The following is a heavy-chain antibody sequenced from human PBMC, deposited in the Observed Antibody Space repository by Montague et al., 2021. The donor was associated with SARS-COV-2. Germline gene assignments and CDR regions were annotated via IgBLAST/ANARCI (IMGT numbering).Heavy chain of an antibody. V-gene: IGHV4-34*01. Sequence: SETLSLTCAVYGGSLSGYYWSWIRQPPGEGLEWIAEISHSGSTNYNPSLKSRVTISVDTSKNQFSLKLSSATAADTAVYYCVRVPYRLLFVPRYYGMDVWGQGTTVTVSS. CDR3: VRVPYRLLFVPRYYGMDV. CDR2: ISHSGST. CDR1: GGSLSGYY. J-gene: IGHJ6*02. D-gene: IGHD2-2*01.